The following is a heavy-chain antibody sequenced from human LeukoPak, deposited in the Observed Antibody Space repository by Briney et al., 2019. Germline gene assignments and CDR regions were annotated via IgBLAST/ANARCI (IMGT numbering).Heavy chain of an antibody. D-gene: IGHD6-19*01. J-gene: IGHJ6*03. CDR2: IKQDGSDK. CDR1: GFTFSNYW. CDR3: ARLPLEYGAGWPTNPYNYYMDV. V-gene: IGHV3-7*01. Sequence: PGGSLRLSCAASGFTFSNYWMTWVRQAPGKGLEWVANIKQDGSDKYYVDSVKGRFTISRDNAKNSLYLQMNSLRAEDTAIYYCARLPLEYGAGWPTNPYNYYMDVWGKGSTVTVSS.